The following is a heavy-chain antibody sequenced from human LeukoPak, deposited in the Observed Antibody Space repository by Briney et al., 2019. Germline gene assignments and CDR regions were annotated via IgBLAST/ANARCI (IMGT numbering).Heavy chain of an antibody. Sequence: AGGSLRLSCVASGFAFSNYAMNWVRQAPGKGLEWISSINENDGGTFCSDSVKGRFTVSRDNSKNTLYLQMNSLRAEDTAVYYCAKQFVDIWGQGTLVIVSS. CDR2: INENDGGT. CDR3: AKQFVDI. V-gene: IGHV3-23*01. D-gene: IGHD3-10*01. CDR1: GFAFSNYA. J-gene: IGHJ5*02.